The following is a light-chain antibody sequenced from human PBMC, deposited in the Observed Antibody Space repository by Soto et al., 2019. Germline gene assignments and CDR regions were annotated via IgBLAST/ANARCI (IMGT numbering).Light chain of an antibody. CDR3: QQYSSFSRT. V-gene: IGKV1-5*01. CDR1: QTISSW. J-gene: IGKJ1*01. Sequence: DIQMTQSPSPLSASVGYRVTITCRASQTISSWLAWYQQKPGKAAELLIYDASTLESGVPSRFSGSGSGTEFSLTISSLQPDDFATFYCQQYSSFSRTFGQGTKVDI. CDR2: DAS.